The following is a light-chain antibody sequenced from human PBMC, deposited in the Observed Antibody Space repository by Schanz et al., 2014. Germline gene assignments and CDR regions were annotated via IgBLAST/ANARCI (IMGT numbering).Light chain of an antibody. Sequence: QSALTQPRSVSGSPGQSVTISCTGTSSDVGAYNDVSWYQQHPGKAPKLMIYDVNKRPSGVPDRFSGSKSGNTASLTISGLQNDDEADYYCCSFVGSWVFGGGTKLTVL. CDR2: DVN. J-gene: IGLJ3*02. CDR3: CSFVGSWV. V-gene: IGLV2-11*01. CDR1: SSDVGAYND.